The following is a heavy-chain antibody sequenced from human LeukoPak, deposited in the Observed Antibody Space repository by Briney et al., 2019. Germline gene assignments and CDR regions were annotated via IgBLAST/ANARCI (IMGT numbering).Heavy chain of an antibody. D-gene: IGHD4-17*01. CDR1: GFTFSSYA. V-gene: IGHV3-30-3*01. J-gene: IGHJ4*02. Sequence: PGRSLRLSCAASGFTFSSYAMHWVRQAPGKGLEWVAVISYDGSNKYYADSVKGRFTISRDNSKNTLYLQMNSLRAEDTAVYYCARTTVTTDYFDYWGQGTLVTVSS. CDR2: ISYDGSNK. CDR3: ARTTVTTDYFDY.